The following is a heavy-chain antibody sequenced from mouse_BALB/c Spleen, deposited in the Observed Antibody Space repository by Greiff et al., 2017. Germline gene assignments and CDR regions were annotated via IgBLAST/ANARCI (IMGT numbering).Heavy chain of an antibody. V-gene: IGHV1-69*01. CDR1: GYTFTDYW. Sequence: QVQLQQPGAELVMPGASVKMSCKASGYTFTDYWMHWVKQRPGQGLEWIGAIDTSDSYTSYNQKFKGKATLTVDESSSTAYMQLSSLTSEDSAVYYCAREYYFDYWGQGTTLTVSS. J-gene: IGHJ2*01. CDR3: AREYYFDY. CDR2: IDTSDSYT.